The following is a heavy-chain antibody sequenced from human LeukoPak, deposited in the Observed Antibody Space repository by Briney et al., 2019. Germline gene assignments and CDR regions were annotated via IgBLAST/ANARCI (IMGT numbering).Heavy chain of an antibody. D-gene: IGHD4-11*01. CDR3: ARNRPNDYSNYVMGYFDY. J-gene: IGHJ4*02. CDR1: GYTFTSYY. Sequence: ASLKVSCKASGYTFTSYYMHWVRQAPGQGLEWMGIINPSGGSTSYAQKFQGRVTMTRDMSTSTVYMELSSLRSEDTAVYYCARNRPNDYSNYVMGYFDYWGQGTLVTVSS. V-gene: IGHV1-46*01. CDR2: INPSGGST.